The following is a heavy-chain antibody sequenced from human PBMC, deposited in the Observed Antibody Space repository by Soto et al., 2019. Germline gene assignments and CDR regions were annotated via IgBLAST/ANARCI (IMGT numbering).Heavy chain of an antibody. CDR2: ISSSSSTI. J-gene: IGHJ3*02. D-gene: IGHD2-15*01. CDR3: ARVAVFCSGGSGYSSYAFDI. CDR1: GFTFSSYS. V-gene: IGHV3-48*02. Sequence: EVQLVESGGVLVQPGGSLRLSCAASGFTFSSYSMNWVRQAPGKGLEWVSYISSSSSTIYYAETVKDRFTITRDNAKNSLSLKMNSVRDEDTVVYYCARVAVFCSGGSGYSSYAFDIWGKGTMVTGSS.